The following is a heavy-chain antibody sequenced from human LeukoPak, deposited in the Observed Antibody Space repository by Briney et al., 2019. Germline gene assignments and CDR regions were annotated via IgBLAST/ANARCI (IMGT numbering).Heavy chain of an antibody. D-gene: IGHD2-21*02. CDR3: ARSMYCGGDCYYYFDY. Sequence: GGSLRLSCAASGFTFSSYWMHWVRQAPGKGLVWVSRINSDGTIIGYADSVKGRFTTSRDNAKNTLYLQMNSLRADDTAVYYCARSMYCGGDCYYYFDYWGQGTLVTVAS. CDR2: INSDGTII. V-gene: IGHV3-74*01. J-gene: IGHJ4*02. CDR1: GFTFSSYW.